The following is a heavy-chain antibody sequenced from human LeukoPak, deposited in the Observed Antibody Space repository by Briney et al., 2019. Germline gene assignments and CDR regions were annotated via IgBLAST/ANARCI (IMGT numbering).Heavy chain of an antibody. V-gene: IGHV4-38-2*02. CDR3: AREVGWLHPEGAFDI. J-gene: IGHJ3*02. CDR1: GYSISSGFH. CDR2: IYHNGST. Sequence: SETLSLTCTVSGYSISSGFHWGWIRQPPGKGLEWIGNIYHNGSTYYNPSLKGRVIMSVDTSKNHFSLKMGSVTAADTAVYYCAREVGWLHPEGAFDIWGQGTMVTVSS. D-gene: IGHD5-12*01.